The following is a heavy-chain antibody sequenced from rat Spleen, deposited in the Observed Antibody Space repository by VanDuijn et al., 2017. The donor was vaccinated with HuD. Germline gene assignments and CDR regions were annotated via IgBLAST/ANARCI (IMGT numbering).Heavy chain of an antibody. CDR2: ISYEGSST. CDR3: ARHRYKRTVAAVDY. Sequence: EVQLVESGGGLVQPGGSLKLSCAASGFTFSDYYMAWVRQAPKKGLEWVASISYEGSSTYYGDSVKGRFTISRDNAKSTLYLQMDSLRSEDTATYFCARHRYKRTVAAVDYWGHGVMVTVSS. CDR1: GFTFSDYY. V-gene: IGHV5-22*01. D-gene: IGHD1-8*01. J-gene: IGHJ2*01.